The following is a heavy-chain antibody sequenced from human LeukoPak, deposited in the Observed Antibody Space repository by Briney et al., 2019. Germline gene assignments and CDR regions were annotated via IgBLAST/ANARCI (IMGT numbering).Heavy chain of an antibody. CDR1: GYTLTELS. CDR2: INPNSGGT. V-gene: IGHV1-2*02. CDR3: TRGYYDSSDFEYFHH. J-gene: IGHJ1*01. Sequence: APVKVSCKVSGYTLTELSMHWVRQAPGQGLEWMGWINPNSGGTNFAQRFQDRVTMTRDMSISTAYMELSRLRSDDTAIYYCTRGYYDSSDFEYFHHWGQGTLVTVSS. D-gene: IGHD3-22*01.